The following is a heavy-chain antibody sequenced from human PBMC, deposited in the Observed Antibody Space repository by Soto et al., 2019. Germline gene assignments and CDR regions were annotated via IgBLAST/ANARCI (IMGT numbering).Heavy chain of an antibody. CDR2: ISGSGGTT. Sequence: PGGSLRLSCAASGFTFNSYAMSWVRQAPGKGLEWVSGISGSGGTTYYADSVKGRFTISRDNSKNTLYLQMNSLRDEDTAVYYCAKGLVGATRVVVAYWYFDLWGRGTLVTVSS. V-gene: IGHV3-23*01. CDR1: GFTFNSYA. CDR3: AKGLVGATRVVVAYWYFDL. J-gene: IGHJ2*01. D-gene: IGHD1-26*01.